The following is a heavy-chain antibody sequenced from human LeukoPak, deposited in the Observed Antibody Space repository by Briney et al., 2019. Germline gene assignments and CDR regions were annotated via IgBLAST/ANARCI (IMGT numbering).Heavy chain of an antibody. Sequence: GESLKISCKGSGYSFTSYWIAWVRQMPGKGLEWMGIIYPSDSDTRYSPSFQGQVAISADKSISTAYLQWSSPKASDTAIYYCATRSGSGYYQFDYWGQGTLVTVSS. D-gene: IGHD3-3*01. CDR2: IYPSDSDT. V-gene: IGHV5-51*01. CDR3: ATRSGSGYYQFDY. J-gene: IGHJ4*02. CDR1: GYSFTSYW.